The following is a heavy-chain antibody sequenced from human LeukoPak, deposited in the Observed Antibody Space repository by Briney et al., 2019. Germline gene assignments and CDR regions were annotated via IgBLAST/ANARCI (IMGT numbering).Heavy chain of an antibody. J-gene: IGHJ4*02. Sequence: PGGSLTLSCAVSGFTFSTYWMTWVRQAPGKGLEWVANINQDGSEKYFVDSVKGRFTISRDNAQNSLYLQMSSLRAEDTAVYYCARVGSYYDSDYWGQGTLVTVSS. V-gene: IGHV3-7*01. CDR2: INQDGSEK. D-gene: IGHD3-22*01. CDR1: GFTFSTYW. CDR3: ARVGSYYDSDY.